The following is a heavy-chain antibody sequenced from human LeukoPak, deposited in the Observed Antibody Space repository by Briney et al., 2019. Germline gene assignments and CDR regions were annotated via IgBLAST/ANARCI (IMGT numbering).Heavy chain of an antibody. D-gene: IGHD2-21*02. CDR2: IYPGDSDT. V-gene: IGHV5-51*01. CDR3: AIIYCGGDCYSEYYFDY. Sequence: GESLKISCKGSGYSFTNYWIGWVRQMPGKGLEWMGIIYPGDSDTRYSPSFQGQVTISADKSISTAYLQWSSLKASDTAMYYCAIIYCGGDCYSEYYFDYWGQGTLVTVSS. CDR1: GYSFTNYW. J-gene: IGHJ4*02.